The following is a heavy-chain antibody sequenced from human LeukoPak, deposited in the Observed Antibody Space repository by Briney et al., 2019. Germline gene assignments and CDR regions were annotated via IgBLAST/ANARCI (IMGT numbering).Heavy chain of an antibody. V-gene: IGHV4-31*03. D-gene: IGHD5-24*01. J-gene: IGHJ3*02. CDR1: GGSISSGGYY. CDR3: ARDQMDDSDAFDI. CDR2: IYYSGST. Sequence: SETLSLTCTVSGGSISSGGYYWSWIRQHPGKGLEWIGYIYYSGSTYYNPSLKSRVTISVDTSKNQFSLKLSSVTAADTAVYYCARDQMDDSDAFDIWAKGQWSPSLQ.